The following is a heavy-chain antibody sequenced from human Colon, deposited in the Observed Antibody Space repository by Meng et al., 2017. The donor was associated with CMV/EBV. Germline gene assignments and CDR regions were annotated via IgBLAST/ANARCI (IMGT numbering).Heavy chain of an antibody. D-gene: IGHD3-10*01. Sequence: GGPLRPPCAVVGSSFTSFWLAWVRQAPGKGLEWVAAIRQGGGGTYYGDSMKGRFTISRDNDKKILFLQMSSLRVEDTAVYYCARWGFSGMFRASGRQAADWLDPWGRGTLVTVSS. V-gene: IGHV3-7*01. CDR1: GSSFTSFW. CDR3: ARWGFSGMFRASGRQAADWLDP. J-gene: IGHJ5*02. CDR2: IRQGGGGT.